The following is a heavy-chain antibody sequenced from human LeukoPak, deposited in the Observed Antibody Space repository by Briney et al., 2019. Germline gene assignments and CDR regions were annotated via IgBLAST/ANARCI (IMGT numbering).Heavy chain of an antibody. D-gene: IGHD1-7*01. CDR3: ATVRQGTTRDFEY. CDR2: ISGSGGST. Sequence: TGGSLRLSCAASGFTFSSYAMSWVRQAPGKGLEWVSAISGSGGSTYYADSVKGRFTISRDISKNTLYLQMTSLRAEDTAVYFCATVRQGTTRDFEYWGQGTLVTVSS. CDR1: GFTFSSYA. V-gene: IGHV3-23*01. J-gene: IGHJ4*02.